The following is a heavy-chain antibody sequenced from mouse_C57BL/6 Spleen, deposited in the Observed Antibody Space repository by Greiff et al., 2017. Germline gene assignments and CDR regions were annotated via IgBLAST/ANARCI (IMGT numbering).Heavy chain of an antibody. CDR1: GFTFSDYY. Sequence: EVQVVESEGGLVQPGSSMKLSCTASGFTFSDYYMAWVRQVPEKGLEWVANINYDGSSTYYLDSLKSRFIISRDNAKNILYLQMSSLKSEDTATYYCARSVVYLYYAMDYWGQGTSVTVSS. V-gene: IGHV5-16*01. D-gene: IGHD1-1*01. CDR2: INYDGSST. CDR3: ARSVVYLYYAMDY. J-gene: IGHJ4*01.